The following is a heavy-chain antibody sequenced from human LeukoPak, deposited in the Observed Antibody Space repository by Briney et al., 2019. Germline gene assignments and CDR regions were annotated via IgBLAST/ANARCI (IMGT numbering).Heavy chain of an antibody. D-gene: IGHD6-13*01. J-gene: IGHJ4*02. CDR2: ISGSGGST. Sequence: GGSLRLSCAASGFTFSSYAISWVRQAPGKGVEWVSAISGSGGSTYYADSVKGRFTISRDNSKNTLYLQMNSLRAEDTAVYYCAKDRSIAAAEMFDYWGQGTLVTVSS. CDR3: AKDRSIAAAEMFDY. V-gene: IGHV3-23*01. CDR1: GFTFSSYA.